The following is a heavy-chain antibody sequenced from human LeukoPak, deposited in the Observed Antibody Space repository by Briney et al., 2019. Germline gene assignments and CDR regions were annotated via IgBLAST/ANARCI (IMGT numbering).Heavy chain of an antibody. CDR1: GYTFTSYD. V-gene: IGHV1-8*03. D-gene: IGHD6-19*01. Sequence: ASVKVSCKASGYTFTSYDINWVRQATGQGLEWMGWMNPNSGDTGYAQKFQGRVTITRNTSISTAYMGLSSLRSEDTAVYYCARLGWESSGWYVDYWGQGTLVTVSS. CDR3: ARLGWESSGWYVDY. CDR2: MNPNSGDT. J-gene: IGHJ4*02.